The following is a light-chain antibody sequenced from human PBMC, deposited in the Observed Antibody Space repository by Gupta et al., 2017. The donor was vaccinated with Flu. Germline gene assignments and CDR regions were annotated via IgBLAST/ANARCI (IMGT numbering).Light chain of an antibody. Sequence: QSALSPPAFVSGPPGPSTTTSCTGTSSDIGGYNYVSWYQLHPGKAPKLMIYEVSIRPSGVANRFSGSKSGNTASLTITGLQAEDEADYYCSSYTVTSTLRVFGGGTKLTVL. J-gene: IGLJ3*02. CDR3: SSYTVTSTLRV. V-gene: IGLV2-14*01. CDR2: EVS. CDR1: SSDIGGYNY.